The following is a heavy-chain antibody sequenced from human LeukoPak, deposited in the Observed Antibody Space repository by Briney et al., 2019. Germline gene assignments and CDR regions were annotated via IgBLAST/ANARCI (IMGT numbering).Heavy chain of an antibody. D-gene: IGHD2-2*01. CDR2: INHSGST. CDR1: GGSFSGYY. CDR3: ARGLSGRRNSRGYYFDY. Sequence: KPSETLSLTCAVYGGSFSGYYWSWIRQPPGKGLEWIGEINHSGSTNYNPSLKSRVTISVDTSKNQFSLKLSSVTAADTAVYYCARGLSGRRNSRGYYFDYWGQGTLVTVSS. V-gene: IGHV4-34*01. J-gene: IGHJ4*02.